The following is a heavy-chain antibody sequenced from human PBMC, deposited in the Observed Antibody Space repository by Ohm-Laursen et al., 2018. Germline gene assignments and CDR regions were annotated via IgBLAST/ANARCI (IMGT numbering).Heavy chain of an antibody. Sequence: ASVKVSCKASGYTFISYDINWVRQATGQGLEWLGWMNPNSGDTGYAQKFQDRVTMTSNTSISTAYMELSSLTSGDTAVYYCARADVRRLDYWGQGTLVTVSS. D-gene: IGHD3-16*01. V-gene: IGHV1-8*01. CDR3: ARADVRRLDY. J-gene: IGHJ4*02. CDR2: MNPNSGDT. CDR1: GYTFISYD.